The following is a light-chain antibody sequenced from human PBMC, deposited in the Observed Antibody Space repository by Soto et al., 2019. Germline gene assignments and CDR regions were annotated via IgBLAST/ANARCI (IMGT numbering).Light chain of an antibody. CDR1: QSISEW. V-gene: IGKV1-5*03. CDR3: QHNNSYPWT. CDR2: KAS. Sequence: DIQMTQSPSTLSASVGDRVTITCRASQSISEWLAWYQQKPGKAPNLLIYKASNLQSGVPSRFSGSGFGTEFTLTISSLQPYDFATYYCQHNNSYPWTFGQGTTVEI. J-gene: IGKJ1*01.